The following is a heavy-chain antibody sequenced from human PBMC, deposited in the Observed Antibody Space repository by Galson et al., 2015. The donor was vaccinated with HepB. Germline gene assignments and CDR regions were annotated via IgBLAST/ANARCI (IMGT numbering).Heavy chain of an antibody. D-gene: IGHD2-2*01. CDR3: ARDPDIVVVPAAKDRPRNYYYYGMDV. Sequence: SLRLSCAASGFTFSSYGMHWVRQAPGKGLEWVAVIWYDGSNKYYADSVKGRFTISRDNSKNTLYLQMNSLRAEDTAVYYCARDPDIVVVPAAKDRPRNYYYYGMDVWGQGTTVTVSS. V-gene: IGHV3-33*01. J-gene: IGHJ6*02. CDR1: GFTFSSYG. CDR2: IWYDGSNK.